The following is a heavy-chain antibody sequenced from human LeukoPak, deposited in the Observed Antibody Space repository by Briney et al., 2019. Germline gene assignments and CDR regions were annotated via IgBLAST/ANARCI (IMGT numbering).Heavy chain of an antibody. Sequence: GGSLRLSCAASGFTFSSYAMHWVRQAPGKGLEWVAVISYDGSNKYYADSVKGRFTISRDNPKNTLYLQMNSLRAEDTAVYYCARGGPTMIVVVIKSHFDYWGQGTLVTVSS. V-gene: IGHV3-30*04. D-gene: IGHD3-22*01. CDR3: ARGGPTMIVVVIKSHFDY. CDR1: GFTFSSYA. J-gene: IGHJ4*02. CDR2: ISYDGSNK.